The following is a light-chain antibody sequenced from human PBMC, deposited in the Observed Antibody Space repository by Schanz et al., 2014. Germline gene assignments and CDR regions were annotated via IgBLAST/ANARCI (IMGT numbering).Light chain of an antibody. Sequence: QSVLTQPPSVSGAPGQRVTISCTGSSSNIGAGYDVHWYQQLPGTAPKLLIYDNSKRPSGIPDRFSGSKSGTSATLGITGLQTGDEAHYYCGTWHTSLSAVFGGGTKLTVL. V-gene: IGLV1-51*01. CDR3: GTWHTSLSAV. CDR1: SSNIGAGYD. CDR2: DNS. J-gene: IGLJ2*01.